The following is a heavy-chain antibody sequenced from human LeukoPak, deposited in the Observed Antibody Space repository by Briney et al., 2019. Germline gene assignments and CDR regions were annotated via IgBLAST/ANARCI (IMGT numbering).Heavy chain of an antibody. Sequence: SETLSLTCAVYGGSFSGYYWSWIRQPPGKGLEWIGEINHSGSTNYNPSLKSRVTISVDTSKNQFSLRLSSVTAADTAAYYCARQTYSGSYYYFDYWGQGTLVTVSS. CDR2: INHSGST. D-gene: IGHD1-26*01. CDR3: ARQTYSGSYYYFDY. J-gene: IGHJ4*02. CDR1: GGSFSGYY. V-gene: IGHV4-34*01.